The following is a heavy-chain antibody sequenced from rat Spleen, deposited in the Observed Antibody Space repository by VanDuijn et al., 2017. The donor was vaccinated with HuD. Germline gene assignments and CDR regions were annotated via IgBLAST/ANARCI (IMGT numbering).Heavy chain of an antibody. D-gene: IGHD1-4*01. Sequence: EVQLVETGGGLVQPGRSLKLSCVASGFTFNNYWMSWTRQAPGKGLEWVASISTGGGNTYYRDAVKGRFTISRDNAKSTLYLQMDSLRSEDTATYYCARHPHDYPGISRSYYFDYWGQGVMVTVSS. CDR3: ARHPHDYPGISRSYYFDY. V-gene: IGHV5-31*01. CDR2: ISTGGGNT. J-gene: IGHJ2*01. CDR1: GFTFNNYW.